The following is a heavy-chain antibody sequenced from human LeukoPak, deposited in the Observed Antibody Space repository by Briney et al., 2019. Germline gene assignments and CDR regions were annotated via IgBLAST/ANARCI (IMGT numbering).Heavy chain of an antibody. J-gene: IGHJ4*02. CDR2: ISGGGGST. V-gene: IGHV3-23*01. CDR3: ASGWVITVNFDY. D-gene: IGHD3-22*01. Sequence: HPGGSLRLSCAASGFTFSSYAMSWVRQAPGKGLEWVSGISGGGGSTYYADSVKGRFTISRDNSKNTLYLQMNSLRAEDTAVYYCASGWVITVNFDYWGQGTLVTVSS. CDR1: GFTFSSYA.